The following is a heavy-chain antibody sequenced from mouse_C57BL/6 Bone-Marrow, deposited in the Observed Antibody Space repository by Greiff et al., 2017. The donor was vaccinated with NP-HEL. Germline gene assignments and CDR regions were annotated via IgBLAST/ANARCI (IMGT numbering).Heavy chain of an antibody. CDR3: ARDKYGAWFAY. Sequence: EVQLQQSGPGLVKPSQSLSLTCSVTGYSITSGYYWKWIRQFPGNKLEWMGYISYDGSNNYNPSLKNRISITRDTSKNQFFLKLNSVTTEDTATYYCARDKYGAWFAYWGQGTLVTVSA. D-gene: IGHD2-10*02. CDR2: ISYDGSN. V-gene: IGHV3-6*01. CDR1: GYSITSGYY. J-gene: IGHJ3*01.